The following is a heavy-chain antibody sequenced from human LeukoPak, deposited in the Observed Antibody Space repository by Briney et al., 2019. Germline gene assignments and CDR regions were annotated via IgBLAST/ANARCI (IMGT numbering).Heavy chain of an antibody. CDR3: ARGWAARLDY. J-gene: IGHJ4*02. CDR1: GVSISSYY. V-gene: IGHV4-34*01. Sequence: SETLSLTCTVSGVSISSYYWSWIRQPPGKGLEWIGEINHSGSTNYNPSLKSRVTISVDTSKNQFSLKLSSVTAADTAVYYCARGWAARLDYWGQGTLVTVSS. D-gene: IGHD6-6*01. CDR2: INHSGST.